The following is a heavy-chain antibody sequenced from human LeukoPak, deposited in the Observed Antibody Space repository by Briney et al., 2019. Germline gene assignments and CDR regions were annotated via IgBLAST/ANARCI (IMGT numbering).Heavy chain of an antibody. V-gene: IGHV3-7*01. D-gene: IGHD5-18*01. CDR3: ASTDQYSYRSPKAGYFDY. CDR1: GFTLSSYW. Sequence: GGSLTLSCAASGFTLSSYWMSWVRQAPGKGLDWVANIKQDGSEKYYVDSVKGRFTISRDNPKNSLYLQVNSLRAEDTAVYYCASTDQYSYRSPKAGYFDYWGQGTLVTVSS. CDR2: IKQDGSEK. J-gene: IGHJ4*02.